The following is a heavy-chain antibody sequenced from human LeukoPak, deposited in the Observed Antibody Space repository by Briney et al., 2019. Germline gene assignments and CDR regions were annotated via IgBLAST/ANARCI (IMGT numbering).Heavy chain of an antibody. D-gene: IGHD7-27*01. V-gene: IGHV1-8*01. CDR2: MSPASGNT. CDR3: ARGPPNWGFDS. J-gene: IGHJ4*02. Sequence: ASVKVSCKASGYTFTSYDLNWVRRATGQGLEWMGWMSPASGNTGYAQEFQGRVTMTRNTSVSTAYMELNSLRSEDTAVYYCARGPPNWGFDSWGQGTLVTVSS. CDR1: GYTFTSYD.